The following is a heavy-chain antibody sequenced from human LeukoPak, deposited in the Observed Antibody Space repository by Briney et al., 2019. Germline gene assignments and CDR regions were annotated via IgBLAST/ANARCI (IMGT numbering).Heavy chain of an antibody. D-gene: IGHD6-13*01. Sequence: SETLSLTCTVSGGSISSYYWSWLRQPAGKGLEWIGRIYTSGSTKYNPSLKSRVTMSVDTSKNQFSLKMSSVTAADTAVYYCARGLRGYSSSWYLDPPGVGSWFDPWGQGTLVTVSS. CDR2: IYTSGST. V-gene: IGHV4-4*07. J-gene: IGHJ5*02. CDR1: GGSISSYY. CDR3: ARGLRGYSSSWYLDPPGVGSWFDP.